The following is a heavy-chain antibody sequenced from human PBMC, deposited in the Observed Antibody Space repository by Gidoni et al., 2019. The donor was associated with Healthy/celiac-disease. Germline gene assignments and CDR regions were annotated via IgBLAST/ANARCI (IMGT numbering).Heavy chain of an antibody. CDR1: GGSFSGYY. D-gene: IGHD4-4*01. V-gene: IGHV4-34*01. J-gene: IGHJ6*02. CDR3: ARLGYSNYYYYYGMDV. Sequence: QVQLQQWGAGLLKPSETLSLTCAVSGGSFSGYYWSWIRQPPGKGLEWIGEINHSGSTNYNPSLKSRVTISVDTSKNQFSLKLSSVTAADTAVYYCARLGYSNYYYYYGMDVWGQGTTVTVSS. CDR2: INHSGST.